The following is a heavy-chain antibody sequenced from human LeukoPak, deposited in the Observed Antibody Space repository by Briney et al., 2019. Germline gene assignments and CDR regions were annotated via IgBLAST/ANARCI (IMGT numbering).Heavy chain of an antibody. J-gene: IGHJ4*02. CDR3: ARYEQIVLMVYERGWVDY. V-gene: IGHV4-39*01. CDR2: IYYSGST. D-gene: IGHD2-8*01. CDR1: GGSISSSSYY. Sequence: SETLSLTCTVSGGSISSSSYYWGWLRQPPGTGREGGGSIYYSGSTYYNPSLKSRVTISVDTSKTQFSLKLSSVPAADTAVYYCARYEQIVLMVYERGWVDYWGQGTLVTVSS.